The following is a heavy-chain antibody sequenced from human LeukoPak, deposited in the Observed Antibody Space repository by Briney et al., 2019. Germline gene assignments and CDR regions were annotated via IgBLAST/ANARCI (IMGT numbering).Heavy chain of an antibody. CDR1: GYTFTSYY. CDR2: INPSGGST. CDR3: ARDLDCGGDCYSGGDY. Sequence: ASVKVSCKASGYTFTSYYMHWVRQAPGQGLEWVGIINPSGGSTSYAQKFQGRVTMTRDTSASTVYMELSSLRSEDTAVYYCARDLDCGGDCYSGGDYWGQGTLVTVSS. J-gene: IGHJ4*02. V-gene: IGHV1-46*01. D-gene: IGHD2-21*02.